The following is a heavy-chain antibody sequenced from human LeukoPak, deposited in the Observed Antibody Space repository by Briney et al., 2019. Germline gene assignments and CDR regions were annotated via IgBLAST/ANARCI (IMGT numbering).Heavy chain of an antibody. CDR3: ASYIFWSNTWFAP. CDR2: IYYSGST. CDR1: GGSISSYY. D-gene: IGHD3-3*01. Sequence: SETLSLTCTVSGGSISSYYWSWIRQPPGKGLEWIGYIYYSGSTNYNPSLKSRVTISVDTSKNQFSLKLSSVTAADTAVYYCASYIFWSNTWFAPWGQGPLVSVSS. J-gene: IGHJ5*02. V-gene: IGHV4-59*01.